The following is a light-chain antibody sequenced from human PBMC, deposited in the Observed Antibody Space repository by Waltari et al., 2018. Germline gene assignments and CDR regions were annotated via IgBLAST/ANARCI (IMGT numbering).Light chain of an antibody. CDR2: AAS. CDR1: QIIGTN. CDR3: QQYNNWPTYA. V-gene: IGKV3-15*01. J-gene: IGKJ2*01. Sequence: ETVMTQSPVTLSVSPGERATLSCRASQIIGTNLAWYQQNPGQAPRLLIFAASTRASGVPARFSCSGSGTEFTLTISSLQAEDFAVYYCQQYNNWPTYAFGQGTKLEI.